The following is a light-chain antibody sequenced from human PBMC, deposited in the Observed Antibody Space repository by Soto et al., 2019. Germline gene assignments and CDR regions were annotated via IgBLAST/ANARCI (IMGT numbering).Light chain of an antibody. CDR3: QQYNSYTWT. Sequence: DTPMTQSPSTLSASVGDRVTITCRASQSISSWLAWYQQKPGKAPTLLIYDASSLESGVPSRFSGSGSGTDFSLTISSLRPDDFATDYWQQYNSYTWTFGQGTKVEIK. V-gene: IGKV1-5*01. J-gene: IGKJ1*01. CDR1: QSISSW. CDR2: DAS.